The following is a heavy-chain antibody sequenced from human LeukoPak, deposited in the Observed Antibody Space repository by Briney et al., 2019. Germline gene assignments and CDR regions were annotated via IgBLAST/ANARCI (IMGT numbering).Heavy chain of an antibody. D-gene: IGHD3-10*01. CDR1: GFTFSSYE. CDR2: ISSSGSTI. V-gene: IGHV3-48*03. CDR3: ARGHRNTMVRGVIRYYYMDV. Sequence: GGSLRLSCAASGFTFSSYEMNWVRQAPGKGLEWVSYISSSGSTIYYADSVKGRFTISRDNAKNSLYLQMNSLRAEDTAVYYCARGHRNTMVRGVIRYYYMDVWGKGTTVTISS. J-gene: IGHJ6*03.